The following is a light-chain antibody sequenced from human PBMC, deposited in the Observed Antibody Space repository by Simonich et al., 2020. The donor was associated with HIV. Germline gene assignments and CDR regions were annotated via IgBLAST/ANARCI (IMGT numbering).Light chain of an antibody. CDR3: QQYDTFPYT. CDR2: DAS. Sequence: DIQMTQSPSSLSASVGDRVTITCQASKDISNYLNWYHQQSGKAPKLLIYDASNLKTGVPSRFSGSGSGTDFTFTISSLQPEDIATYYCQQYDTFPYTFGQGTKLEIK. V-gene: IGKV1-33*01. J-gene: IGKJ2*01. CDR1: KDISNY.